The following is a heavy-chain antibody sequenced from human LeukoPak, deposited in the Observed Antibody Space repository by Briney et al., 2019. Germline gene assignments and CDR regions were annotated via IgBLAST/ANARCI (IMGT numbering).Heavy chain of an antibody. J-gene: IGHJ4*02. CDR2: IIPIFGRT. V-gene: IGHV1-69*05. CDR1: GGTFSSYA. Sequence: SVKVSCKASGGTFSSYAISWVRQAPGQGLEWMGRIIPIFGRTNYALKFQGRVTITTDESTSTAYMELSSLRSEDTAVYYCARAPLQLVTHNYFDYWGQGTLVTVSS. CDR3: ARAPLQLVTHNYFDY. D-gene: IGHD2-21*01.